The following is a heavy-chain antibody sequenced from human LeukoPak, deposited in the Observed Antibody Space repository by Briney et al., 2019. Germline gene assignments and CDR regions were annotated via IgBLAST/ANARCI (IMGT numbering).Heavy chain of an antibody. Sequence: GGSPRLSCAASGFTFSSYAMSWVRQAPGKGLEWVSAISGSGGSTYYADSVKGRFTISRDNSKNTLYLQMNSLRAGDTAVYYCAKDLGSSWPYYFDYWGQGTLVTVSS. D-gene: IGHD6-13*01. CDR2: ISGSGGST. CDR3: AKDLGSSWPYYFDY. V-gene: IGHV3-23*01. CDR1: GFTFSSYA. J-gene: IGHJ4*02.